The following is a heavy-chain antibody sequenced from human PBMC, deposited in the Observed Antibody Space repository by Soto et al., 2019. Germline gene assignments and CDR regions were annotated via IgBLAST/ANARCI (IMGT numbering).Heavy chain of an antibody. D-gene: IGHD6-13*01. V-gene: IGHV1-3*01. J-gene: IGHJ1*01. CDR3: ARVDYYSRSWYSFFPH. CDR2: INAGNGDT. CDR1: GYSFSGYA. Sequence: ASVKVSCKTAGYSFSGYASHLGRQAPEQRPEWMGWINAGNGDTKYSQHFQGRVTITRDTSASTAYMELSSLRSEDTAVYYCARVDYYSRSWYSFFPHLGQGTLVTVSS.